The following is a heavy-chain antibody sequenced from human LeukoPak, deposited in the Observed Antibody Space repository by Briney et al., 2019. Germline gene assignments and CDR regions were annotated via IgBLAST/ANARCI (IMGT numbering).Heavy chain of an antibody. V-gene: IGHV3-9*01. CDR1: GFTFDDYA. CDR3: ASGLELDY. J-gene: IGHJ4*02. CDR2: ISWNSGSI. D-gene: IGHD6-25*01. Sequence: GGSLRLSCAASGFTFDDYAIHWVRQAPGKGLEWVSGISWNSGSIGYADSVKGRFTISRDNAKNSLYLQMNSLRAEDTAVYYCASGLELDYWGQGTLVTVSS.